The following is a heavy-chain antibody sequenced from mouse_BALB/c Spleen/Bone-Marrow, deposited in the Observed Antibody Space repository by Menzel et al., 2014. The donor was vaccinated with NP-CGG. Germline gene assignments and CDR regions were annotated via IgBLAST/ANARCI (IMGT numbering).Heavy chain of an antibody. CDR2: IDTSDSYT. J-gene: IGHJ3*01. Sequence: GAELVMPGASVKMSCKASGYTFTDYWMHWVKQRPGQGLEWIGAIDTSDSYTSYNQKFKGKATLTVDESSSTAYMQLSSLTSEDSAVYHCAKGDRYGLAYWGQGTLVTVSA. V-gene: IGHV1-69*01. CDR1: GYTFTDYW. CDR3: AKGDRYGLAY. D-gene: IGHD2-14*01.